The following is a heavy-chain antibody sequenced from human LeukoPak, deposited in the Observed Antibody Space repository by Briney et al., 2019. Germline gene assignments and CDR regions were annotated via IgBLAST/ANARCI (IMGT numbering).Heavy chain of an antibody. CDR2: IYYSGST. CDR1: GGSVSSGSYY. Sequence: KPSETLSLTCTVSGGSVSSGSYYWSWIRQPPGKGLERIGYIYYSGSTKYNPSLKSRVTISVDTSKNQFSLKLSSVTAADTAVYYCARDHLWFGASQGHYGMDVWGKGTTVTVSS. D-gene: IGHD3-10*01. J-gene: IGHJ6*04. CDR3: ARDHLWFGASQGHYGMDV. V-gene: IGHV4-61*01.